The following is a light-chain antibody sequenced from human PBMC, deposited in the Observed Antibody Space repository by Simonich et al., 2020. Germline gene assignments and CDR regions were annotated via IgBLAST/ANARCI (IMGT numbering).Light chain of an antibody. V-gene: IGKV1-5*03. J-gene: IGKJ2*01. Sequence: EIQMTQSPSTLSASVGDRVTITYRASQSISSWLSCYQQTPEKAPKLLIYKASSLESGVPSRFSGSGSGTEFTLTISSLQPDDFATYYCQQYNSYPYTFGQGTKLEIK. CDR1: QSISSW. CDR3: QQYNSYPYT. CDR2: KAS.